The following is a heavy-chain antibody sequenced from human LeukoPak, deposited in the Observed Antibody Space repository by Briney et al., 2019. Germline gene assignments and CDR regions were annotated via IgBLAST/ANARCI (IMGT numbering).Heavy chain of an antibody. CDR3: AREDGEFDI. V-gene: IGHV4-38-2*02. CDR2: IYHSGST. Sequence: SGTLSLTCTVSGYSISSGYYWGWIRQPPGKGLEWIGSIYHSGSTYYNPSLKSRVTISVDTSKNQFSLKLSSVTAADTAVYYCAREDGEFDIWGQGTMVTVSS. CDR1: GYSISSGYY. J-gene: IGHJ3*02. D-gene: IGHD4-17*01.